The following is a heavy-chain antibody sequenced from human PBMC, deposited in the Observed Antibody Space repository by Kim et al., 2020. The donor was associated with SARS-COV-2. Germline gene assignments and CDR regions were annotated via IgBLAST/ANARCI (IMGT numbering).Heavy chain of an antibody. CDR3: ARGYCSSTSCYAEFDY. D-gene: IGHD2-2*01. V-gene: IGHV4-34*01. J-gene: IGHJ4*02. Sequence: SIKRRVTISVDTSKNQFSLELSSVTAADTAVYYCARGYCSSTSCYAEFDYWGQGTLVTVSS.